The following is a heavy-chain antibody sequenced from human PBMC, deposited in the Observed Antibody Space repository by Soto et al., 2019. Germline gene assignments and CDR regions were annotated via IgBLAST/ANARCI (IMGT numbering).Heavy chain of an antibody. CDR3: AREARLGDCSSTSCYAAAFDI. CDR2: INPNSGGT. D-gene: IGHD2-2*01. V-gene: IGHV1-2*04. CDR1: GYTFTGYY. Sequence: QVQLVQSGAEVKKPGASVKVSCKASGYTFTGYYMHWVRQAPGQGLEWMGWINPNSGGTNYAQKFPGWVTMTRDTSISTAYMELRRLRSDDTAVYYCAREARLGDCSSTSCYAAAFDIWGQGTMVTVSS. J-gene: IGHJ3*02.